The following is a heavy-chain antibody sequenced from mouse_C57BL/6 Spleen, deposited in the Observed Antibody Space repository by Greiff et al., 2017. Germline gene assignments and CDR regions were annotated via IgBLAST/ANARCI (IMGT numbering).Heavy chain of an antibody. J-gene: IGHJ3*01. D-gene: IGHD1-1*01. V-gene: IGHV1-52*01. CDR2: IDPSDSET. CDR1: GYTFTSYW. Sequence: VQLQQSGAELVRPGSSVKLSCKASGYTFTSYWMYWVKQRPIQGLEWIGNIDPSDSETHYNQKFKDKATLTVDKSSSTAYMQLSSLTSEDSAVYYCARSSSLYYYGSSPNWDGFAYWGQGTLVTVSA. CDR3: ARSSSLYYYGSSPNWDGFAY.